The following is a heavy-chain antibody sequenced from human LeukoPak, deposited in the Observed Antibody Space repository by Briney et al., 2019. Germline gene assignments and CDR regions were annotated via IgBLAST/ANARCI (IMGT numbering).Heavy chain of an antibody. D-gene: IGHD2-15*01. V-gene: IGHV4-59*08. J-gene: IGHJ3*02. CDR3: AXXXXRIRALDI. CDR2: IYYSGST. CDR1: RGSISGYF. Sequence: SETLSLTCTVSRGSISGYFWSWIRQPPGKGLEWIGYIYYSGSTSYNPSLQSRVTISVDTSKNQFSLKLTSVTAADTAVYYCAXXXXRIRALDIWGQGTMVTVSS.